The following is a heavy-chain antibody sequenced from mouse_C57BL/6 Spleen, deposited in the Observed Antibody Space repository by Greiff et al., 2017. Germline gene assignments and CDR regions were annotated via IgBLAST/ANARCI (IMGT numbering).Heavy chain of an antibody. V-gene: IGHV1-19*01. Sequence: VQLKQSGPVLVKPGASVKMSCKASGYTFTDYYMNWVKQSHGKSLEWIGVINPYNGGTSYNQKFKGKATLTVDKSSSTAYMELNSLTSEDSAVYYCARSRDYSNWYFDVWGTGTTVTVSS. J-gene: IGHJ1*03. CDR3: ARSRDYSNWYFDV. CDR1: GYTFTDYY. D-gene: IGHD2-5*01. CDR2: INPYNGGT.